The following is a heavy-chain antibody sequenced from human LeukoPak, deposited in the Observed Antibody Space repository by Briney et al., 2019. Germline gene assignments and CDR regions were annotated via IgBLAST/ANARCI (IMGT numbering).Heavy chain of an antibody. CDR3: ARHVYGRHQLQAYHFDY. Sequence: AVTLSLTCAVSGYSISSGHYWGWIRPSPGKGLEWIASMYNSGSTYFKSSLKSRVTISLDTPKNQFSLTLNSVTAADTAVYYCARHVYGRHQLQAYHFDYWGQGILVTVSS. CDR2: MYNSGST. J-gene: IGHJ4*02. D-gene: IGHD2-2*01. V-gene: IGHV4-38-2*01. CDR1: GYSISSGHY.